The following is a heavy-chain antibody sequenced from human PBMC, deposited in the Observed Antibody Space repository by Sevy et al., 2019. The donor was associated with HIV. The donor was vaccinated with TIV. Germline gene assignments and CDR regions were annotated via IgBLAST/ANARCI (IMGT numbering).Heavy chain of an antibody. J-gene: IGHJ6*03. CDR2: ISSSSSYI. CDR1: GFTFSSYS. V-gene: IGHV3-21*01. Sequence: GGSLRLSCAASGFTFSSYSMNWVRQAPGKGLEWVSSISSSSSYIYYADSVKGRFTISIENAKNSLYLQMNSLRAEDAAVYYCARSGYCSSTSCRDPYYYYYMDVWGKGTTVTVSS. D-gene: IGHD2-2*01. CDR3: ARSGYCSSTSCRDPYYYYYMDV.